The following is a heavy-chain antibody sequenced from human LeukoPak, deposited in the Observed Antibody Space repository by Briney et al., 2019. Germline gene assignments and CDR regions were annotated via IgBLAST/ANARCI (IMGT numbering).Heavy chain of an antibody. CDR1: GFTFSSYS. D-gene: IGHD2-2*01. CDR3: ARARYRSSTSCFDALDI. CDR2: ISSSSSYI. V-gene: IGHV3-21*01. J-gene: IGHJ3*02. Sequence: GESLRLSCAASGFTFSSYSMNWVRQAPGKGLEWVSSISSSSSYIYYADSVKGRFTISRDNAKNSLYLQMNSLRAEDTAVYHCARARYRSSTSCFDALDIWGQGTMVTVSS.